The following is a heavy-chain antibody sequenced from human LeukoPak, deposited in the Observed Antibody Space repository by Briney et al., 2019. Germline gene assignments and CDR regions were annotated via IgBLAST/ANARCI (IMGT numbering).Heavy chain of an antibody. Sequence: ASVKVSCKASGYTFTSYYMHWVRQAPGQGLEWMGWINTNTGNPTYAQGFTGRFVFSLDTSVSTAYLQISSLKAEDTAVYYCAREHSSGWIDFDYWGQGTLVTVSS. CDR1: GYTFTSYY. D-gene: IGHD6-19*01. CDR3: AREHSSGWIDFDY. CDR2: INTNTGNP. V-gene: IGHV7-4-1*02. J-gene: IGHJ4*02.